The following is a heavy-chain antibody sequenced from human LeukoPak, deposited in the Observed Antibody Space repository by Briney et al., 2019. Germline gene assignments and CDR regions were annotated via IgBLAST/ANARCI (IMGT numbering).Heavy chain of an antibody. J-gene: IGHJ4*02. V-gene: IGHV3-7*01. CDR2: INQDSSDR. Sequence: PGGSLRLSCAASGFTFSNYGMNWVRQAPGKGLEWVANINQDSSDRHYVDSMKGRATISRDNARNSLYLQMNSLRVEDTAVYYCARGRFCSTTSCWFDYWGQGTLVTVSS. CDR1: GFTFSNYG. D-gene: IGHD2-2*01. CDR3: ARGRFCSTTSCWFDY.